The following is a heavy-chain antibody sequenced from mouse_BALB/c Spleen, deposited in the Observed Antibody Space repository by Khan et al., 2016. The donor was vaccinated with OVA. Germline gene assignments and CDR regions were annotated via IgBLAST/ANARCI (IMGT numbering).Heavy chain of an antibody. Sequence: VQLQQSGAELAKPGASVKMSCKASGYTFINYWILWVKQRPDQGLEWIGYINPSTGYTDYHQNFKDKATLTADKATSTAYMTLSSLTSEDSAVYYCARSGLRWDFDYWGQGTTLTVSS. CDR2: INPSTGYT. V-gene: IGHV1-7*01. D-gene: IGHD1-1*01. CDR1: GYTFINYW. J-gene: IGHJ2*01. CDR3: ARSGLRWDFDY.